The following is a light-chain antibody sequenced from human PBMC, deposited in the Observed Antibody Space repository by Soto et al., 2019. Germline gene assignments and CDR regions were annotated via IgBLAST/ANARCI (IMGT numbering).Light chain of an antibody. V-gene: IGLV3-21*02. Sequence: SYELTQPPSVSVAPGQTARIPCGGNNIGSKSVPWYQQKPGQALVLVVYVDSDRPSGIPERFSGSNSGNTATLTISRVEAGDEADYYCQVWDSSSEHVVFGGGTKLTVL. CDR1: NIGSKS. CDR3: QVWDSSSEHVV. J-gene: IGLJ2*01. CDR2: VDS.